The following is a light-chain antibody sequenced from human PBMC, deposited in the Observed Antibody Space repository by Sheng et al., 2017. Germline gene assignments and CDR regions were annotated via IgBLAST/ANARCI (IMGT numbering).Light chain of an antibody. CDR2: GAS. J-gene: IGKJ1*01. CDR1: QSVGVN. Sequence: EIVLTQSPGTLSLSPGERVTLSCRASQSVGVNLAWFQQKPGQAPRLLIYGASTRATGIPARFSGSGSGTDFTLTISRLEPEDFAVYYCQQYGSSPETFGQGTKVEIK. V-gene: IGKV3-20*01. CDR3: QQYGSSPET.